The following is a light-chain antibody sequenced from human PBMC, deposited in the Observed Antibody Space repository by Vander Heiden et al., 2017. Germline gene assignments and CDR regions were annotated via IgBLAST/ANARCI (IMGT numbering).Light chain of an antibody. CDR2: GNT. CDR1: SSNLGAGYG. V-gene: IGLV1-40*01. Sequence: QSVLTQPPSVSGAPGQRIIISCTGRSSNLGAGYGVHWYQQLPGTAPKLLIYGNTNRPSGVPDRFSGSKSGTSASLAITGLQAEDEADYYCQSYDSSLSVVFGGGTKLTVL. J-gene: IGLJ2*01. CDR3: QSYDSSLSVV.